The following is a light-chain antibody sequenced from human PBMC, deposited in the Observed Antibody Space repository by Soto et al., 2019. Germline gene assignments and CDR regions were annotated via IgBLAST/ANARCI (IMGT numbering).Light chain of an antibody. CDR3: QSYDSSLSGVV. CDR1: SSDVGSYNL. V-gene: IGLV2-14*02. CDR2: EGN. Sequence: QSVLTQPASVSASPGQSITISCTGTSSDVGSYNLVSWFQQHPGKAPKLTIYEGNKRPSGVSNRFSGSKSGNTASLTISGLQAEDEADYYCQSYDSSLSGVVFGGGTKVTVL. J-gene: IGLJ2*01.